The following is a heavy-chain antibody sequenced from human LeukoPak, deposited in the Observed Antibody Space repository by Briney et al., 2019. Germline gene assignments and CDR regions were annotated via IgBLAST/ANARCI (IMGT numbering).Heavy chain of an antibody. D-gene: IGHD4-17*01. Sequence: GGSLRLSCAASGFTFSSYAMHWVRQAPGKGLEWVAVISYDGSNKYYADSVKGRFTISRDNSKNTLYLQMNSLRAEDTAVYYCAGYGLDAFDIWGQGTMVTVSS. CDR1: GFTFSSYA. V-gene: IGHV3-30-3*01. CDR2: ISYDGSNK. J-gene: IGHJ3*02. CDR3: AGYGLDAFDI.